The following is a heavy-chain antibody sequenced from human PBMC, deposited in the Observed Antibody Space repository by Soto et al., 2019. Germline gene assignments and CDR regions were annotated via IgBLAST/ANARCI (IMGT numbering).Heavy chain of an antibody. CDR2: ISYDGGNR. V-gene: IGHV3-30*18. D-gene: IGHD1-7*01. CDR3: AKRGTTATYYYMDA. CDR1: GFSFNSYG. Sequence: GGSLRLSCTASGFSFNSYGMHWVRQAPGKGLEWVAAISYDGGNRYYPDSLRGRFTISRDNSENTLYLQMNSLRAEDTAVYYCAKRGTTATYYYMDAWGKGTTVTVSS. J-gene: IGHJ6*03.